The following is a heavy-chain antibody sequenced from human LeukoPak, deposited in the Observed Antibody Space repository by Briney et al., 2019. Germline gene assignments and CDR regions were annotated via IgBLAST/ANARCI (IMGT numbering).Heavy chain of an antibody. CDR1: GFTFSSYW. D-gene: IGHD3-10*01. CDR2: IKQDGSEK. CDR3: ARVSGKYGMDV. V-gene: IGHV3-7*03. J-gene: IGHJ6*02. Sequence: PGGSLRLSCAASGFTFSSYWMNWVRQAPGKGLEWVANIKQDGSEKYYVDSVKGRFTISRDNAKNSLYLQMGSLRSEDTAVYYCARVSGKYGMDVWGQGTTVTVSS.